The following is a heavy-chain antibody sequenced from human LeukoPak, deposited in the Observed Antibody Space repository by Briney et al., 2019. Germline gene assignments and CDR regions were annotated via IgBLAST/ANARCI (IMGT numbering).Heavy chain of an antibody. CDR2: IYYSGST. V-gene: IGHV4-59*12. CDR1: GGSISSYY. CDR3: ARDTAGYFDWVTSHVLDI. D-gene: IGHD3-9*01. Sequence: SETLSLTCTVSGGSISSYYWSWIRQPPGKGLEWIGYIYYSGSTNYNPSLKSRVTMSVDTFKNQFSLKLSSVTAADTAVYYCARDTAGYFDWVTSHVLDIWGQGTMVTVSS. J-gene: IGHJ3*02.